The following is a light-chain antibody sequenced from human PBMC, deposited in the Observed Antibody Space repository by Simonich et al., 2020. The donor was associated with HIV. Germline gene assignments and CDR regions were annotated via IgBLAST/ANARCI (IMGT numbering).Light chain of an antibody. J-gene: IGKJ1*01. Sequence: DIVMTQSPDSLAVSLGARATVNCRSSRSVLYRSNNKNDLAWYQQKPGQPPKLLIYWASTRESGVPDRFSASGSGTDFTLTISSLQAEDVAIYYCQQYYSTPPTFGQGTKVEIK. CDR1: RSVLYRSNNKND. CDR2: WAS. CDR3: QQYYSTPPT. V-gene: IGKV4-1*01.